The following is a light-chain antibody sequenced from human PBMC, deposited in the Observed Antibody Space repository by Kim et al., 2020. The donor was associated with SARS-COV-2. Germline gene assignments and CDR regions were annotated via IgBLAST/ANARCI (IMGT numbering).Light chain of an antibody. Sequence: PGQTARITCSVDALPKQYAYWYQQKPGQAPVLVIYKDSERPSGIPERFSGSSSGTTVTLTISGVQAEDEADYYCQSTDSSDTYWVFGGGTQLTVL. CDR2: KDS. CDR1: ALPKQY. J-gene: IGLJ3*02. CDR3: QSTDSSDTYWV. V-gene: IGLV3-25*03.